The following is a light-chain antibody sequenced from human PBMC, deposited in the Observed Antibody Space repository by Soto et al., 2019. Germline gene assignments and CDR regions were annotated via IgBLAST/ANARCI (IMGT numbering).Light chain of an antibody. V-gene: IGKV3-20*01. CDR3: QQYGSSPHT. J-gene: IGKJ2*01. Sequence: EIVLTQSPGTLSLSPGERATLSCRASQSVSSSYLAWYQQKPGQAPRLLIYRASSRATGIPDRFSGSGSGTDFTLTISRQEPEDFAGYYCQQYGSSPHTFGQGTKLEIK. CDR1: QSVSSSY. CDR2: RAS.